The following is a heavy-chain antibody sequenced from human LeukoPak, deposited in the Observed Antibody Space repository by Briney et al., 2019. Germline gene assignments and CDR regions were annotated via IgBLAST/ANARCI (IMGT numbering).Heavy chain of an antibody. D-gene: IGHD3-22*01. CDR1: GGSISTYY. J-gene: IGHJ5*02. CDR3: ARGFEDKEWLLLNGWFDP. V-gene: IGHV4-59*01. Sequence: MASETLSLTCTVSGGSISTYYWSWIRQPPGKGLEWIGYIYYSGSTNYNPSLKSRVTISVDTSKNQFSLKLSSVTAADTAVYYCARGFEDKEWLLLNGWFDPWGQGTLVTVSS. CDR2: IYYSGST.